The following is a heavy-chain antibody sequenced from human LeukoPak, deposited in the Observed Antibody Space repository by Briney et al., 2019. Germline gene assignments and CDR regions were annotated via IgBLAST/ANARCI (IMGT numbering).Heavy chain of an antibody. Sequence: ASVKVSCKASGYTFTSYYIHWVRQAPGQGLEWMGIINPSGGSTSYAQKFQGRFTITRDMSTTTVYMELRSLRSEDTAVYYCARVKGGGSGSYPFDYWGQGTLVTVSS. D-gene: IGHD3-10*01. CDR1: GYTFTSYY. CDR2: INPSGGST. V-gene: IGHV1-46*01. J-gene: IGHJ4*02. CDR3: ARVKGGGSGSYPFDY.